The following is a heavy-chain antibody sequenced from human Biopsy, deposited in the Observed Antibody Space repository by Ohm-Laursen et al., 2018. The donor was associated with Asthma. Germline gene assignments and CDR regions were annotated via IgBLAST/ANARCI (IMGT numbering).Heavy chain of an antibody. V-gene: IGHV3-30*03. J-gene: IGHJ3*02. CDR2: ISYDGGNK. D-gene: IGHD4-23*01. CDR3: ARTHERWTSIQDDALDI. Sequence: SLRLSCSAIGFTFSIYDIHWVRQAPGKGLEWVAVISYDGGNKFYGDSVKGRFTLSRDNSRNTLYLQMNSLRVEDTAIYYCARTHERWTSIQDDALDIWGQGTMVSVSS. CDR1: GFTFSIYD.